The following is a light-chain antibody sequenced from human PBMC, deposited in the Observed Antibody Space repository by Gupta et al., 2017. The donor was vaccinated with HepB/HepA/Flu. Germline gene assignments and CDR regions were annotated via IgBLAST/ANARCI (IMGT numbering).Light chain of an antibody. Sequence: SYELTQPPSFSRSPGQTASISCSGPNLGEKYAGWYQQKTGQSPGLMIYHDILRPSGIPERLAGSSSGDTATRTITGDNEIDEAGYYCQVWDSRTANVVFGGGTKLTVL. CDR2: HDI. J-gene: IGLJ2*01. CDR1: NLGEKY. V-gene: IGLV3-1*01. CDR3: QVWDSRTANVV.